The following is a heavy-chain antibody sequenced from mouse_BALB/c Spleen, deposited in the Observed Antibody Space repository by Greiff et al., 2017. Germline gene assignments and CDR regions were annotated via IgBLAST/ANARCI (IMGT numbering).Heavy chain of an antibody. CDR1: GYTFTSYY. Sequence: QVQLKESGAELVKPGASVKLSCKASGYTFTSYYMYWVKQRPGQGLEWIGEINPSNGGTNFNEKFKSKATLTVDKSSSTAYMQLSSLTSEDSAVYYCTRVYGNYQAWFAYWGQGTLVTVSA. D-gene: IGHD2-1*01. CDR2: INPSNGGT. J-gene: IGHJ3*01. CDR3: TRVYGNYQAWFAY. V-gene: IGHV1S81*02.